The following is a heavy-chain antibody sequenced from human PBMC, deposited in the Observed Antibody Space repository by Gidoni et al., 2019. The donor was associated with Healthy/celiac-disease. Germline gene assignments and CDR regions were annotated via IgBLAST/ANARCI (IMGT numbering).Heavy chain of an antibody. J-gene: IGHJ4*02. Sequence: QVQLVQSGAEVNKPGDSVMVSCKASGYTFTGYYLHWVRQAPGQGLEWMGWINPNSGGTNYAQKFQGWVTMTRDTSISTAYMELSRLRSDDTAVYYCARGVDLEGITMVRGDYWGQGTLVTVSS. D-gene: IGHD3-10*01. CDR2: INPNSGGT. V-gene: IGHV1-2*04. CDR1: GYTFTGYY. CDR3: ARGVDLEGITMVRGDY.